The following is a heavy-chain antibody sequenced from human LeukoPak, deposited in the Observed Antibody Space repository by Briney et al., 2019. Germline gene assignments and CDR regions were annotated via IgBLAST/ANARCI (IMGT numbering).Heavy chain of an antibody. J-gene: IGHJ3*02. CDR1: GFTFSNYS. V-gene: IGHV3-21*01. CDR2: ISSSSSYI. D-gene: IGHD3-22*01. Sequence: GGSLRLSCAASGFTFSNYSMNWVRQAPGKGLEWVSSISSSSSYIYYADSVKGRFTISRDNAKNSLYLQMNSLRAEDTAVYYCARDGPYYYDSSGYYLYDAFDIWGQGTMVTVSS. CDR3: ARDGPYYYDSSGYYLYDAFDI.